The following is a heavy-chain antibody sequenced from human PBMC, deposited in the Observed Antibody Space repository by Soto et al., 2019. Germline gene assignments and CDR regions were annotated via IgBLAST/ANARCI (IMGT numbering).Heavy chain of an antibody. V-gene: IGHV3-23*01. CDR3: VKDAPQPFSD. Sequence: EVQLLESGGGLVQPGGSLRISCAASGFDFINYGMSWVRQAPGKGLEWVSAISGTAHATYYAASVKGRFTISRDNSKNTLYLQMNSLSVEDTAVDVWVKDAPQPFSDWGQGTLVTVSS. CDR2: ISGTAHAT. CDR1: GFDFINYG. J-gene: IGHJ4*02. D-gene: IGHD3-3*02.